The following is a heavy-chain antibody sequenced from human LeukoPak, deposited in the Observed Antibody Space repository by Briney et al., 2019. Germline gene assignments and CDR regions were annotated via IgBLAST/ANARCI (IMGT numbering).Heavy chain of an antibody. CDR3: ARGETSYAD. J-gene: IGHJ4*02. Sequence: GGSLRLSCAASGFTFSGYWMSWVRQAPGKGLEWVASIKQDGGDEKYVDSVKGRFTISRDNAKTSVWLQLNGLRAEDTAVYYCARGETSYADWGQGTLVTVSS. CDR2: IKQDGGDE. V-gene: IGHV3-7*01. CDR1: GFTFSGYW.